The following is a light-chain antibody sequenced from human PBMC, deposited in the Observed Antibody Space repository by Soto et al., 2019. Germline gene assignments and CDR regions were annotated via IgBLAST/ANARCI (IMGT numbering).Light chain of an antibody. Sequence: QSVLTQPASVSGSPGQSITISCTGTSSDVGGYNYVSWYQQHPGKAPKLMIYDVSNRPSGVSNRFSGSTSGNTASLTISGLEADDEADYYCSSYTSSSTEVFGGGTKLTVL. V-gene: IGLV2-14*01. CDR1: SSDVGGYNY. CDR2: DVS. J-gene: IGLJ2*01. CDR3: SSYTSSSTEV.